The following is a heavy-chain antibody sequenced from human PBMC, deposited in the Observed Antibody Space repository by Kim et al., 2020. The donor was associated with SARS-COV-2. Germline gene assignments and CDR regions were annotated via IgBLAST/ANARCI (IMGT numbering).Heavy chain of an antibody. J-gene: IGHJ4*02. V-gene: IGHV3-23*01. CDR2: GCT. Sequence: GCTNNANAVTGRFTISRDNSKNTLYLQMNSLRAGDTAVYYCAKGGVPPFYWGQGTLVTVSS. CDR3: AKGGVPPFY. D-gene: IGHD1-1*01.